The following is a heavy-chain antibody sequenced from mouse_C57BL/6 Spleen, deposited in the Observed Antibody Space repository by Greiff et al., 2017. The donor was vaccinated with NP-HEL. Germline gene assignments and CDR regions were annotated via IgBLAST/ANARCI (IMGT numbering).Heavy chain of an antibody. CDR3: ARYIWGY. CDR2: IDPSDSYT. Sequence: VQLQQSGAELVKPGASVKLSCKASGYTFTSYWMQWVKQRPGQGLEWIGEIDPSDSYTNYNQKFKGKATLIVDTSSSTAYMQLSSLTSEDSAVYYCARYIWGYWGQGTTLTVSS. V-gene: IGHV1-50*01. J-gene: IGHJ2*01. CDR1: GYTFTSYW.